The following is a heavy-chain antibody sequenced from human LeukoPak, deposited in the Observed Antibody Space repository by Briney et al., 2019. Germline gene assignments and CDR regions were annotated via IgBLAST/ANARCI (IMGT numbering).Heavy chain of an antibody. Sequence: GEPLKISCKGSGYSFTNYWIGWVRQMPGKGLEWMGIFYPDDSDTKYSPPFEGQVTISADKSISTVYLQWRSLKASDTAMYYCARSYNSGWSFDAFDLWGQGTMVTVSS. CDR3: ARSYNSGWSFDAFDL. V-gene: IGHV5-51*01. J-gene: IGHJ3*01. CDR2: FYPDDSDT. D-gene: IGHD6-19*01. CDR1: GYSFTNYW.